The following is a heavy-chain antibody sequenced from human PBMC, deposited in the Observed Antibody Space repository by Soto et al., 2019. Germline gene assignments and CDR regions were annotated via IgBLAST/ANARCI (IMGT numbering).Heavy chain of an antibody. J-gene: IGHJ3*02. CDR3: ARDGIDGDHDAFDI. Sequence: GGSLRLSCAASGFTFRSHGMHWVRQAPGKGLERVAAIWYDGSNKYYADSVKGRFTISRDNSKNMLYLQMNSLRVEDTAVYYCARDGIDGDHDAFDIWGQGTMVTVSS. CDR2: IWYDGSNK. CDR1: GFTFRSHG. V-gene: IGHV3-33*01. D-gene: IGHD4-17*01.